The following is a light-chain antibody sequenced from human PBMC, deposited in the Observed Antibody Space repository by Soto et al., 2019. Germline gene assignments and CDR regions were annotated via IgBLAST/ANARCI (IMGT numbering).Light chain of an antibody. Sequence: QSVLTQPPSASGSPRQSVTISCTGTSSDVGGYNYVSWYQQHPGKAPKLMIYEVSKRPSGVPDRFSGSKSGNTASLTVSGLQAEDEADYYCSSYAGSNNLVFGGGTKLTVL. CDR2: EVS. CDR1: SSDVGGYNY. V-gene: IGLV2-8*01. J-gene: IGLJ3*02. CDR3: SSYAGSNNLV.